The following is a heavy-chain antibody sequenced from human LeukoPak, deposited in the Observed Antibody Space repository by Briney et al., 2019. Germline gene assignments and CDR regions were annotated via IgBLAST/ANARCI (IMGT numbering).Heavy chain of an antibody. Sequence: GGSLRLSCAASGFTFSSYSMNWVRQAPGMGLEWVGKIRQDGGQIFYVDSVKGRFTISRDNAKNSVYLQLSSLRAEDTAVYYCARADIEWYLDLWGRGTLVTVSS. CDR1: GFTFSSYS. CDR3: ARADIEWYLDL. D-gene: IGHD2-15*01. CDR2: IRQDGGQI. J-gene: IGHJ2*01. V-gene: IGHV3-7*01.